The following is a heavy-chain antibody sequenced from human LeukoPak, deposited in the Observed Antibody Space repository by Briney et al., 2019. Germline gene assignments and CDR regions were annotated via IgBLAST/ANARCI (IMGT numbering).Heavy chain of an antibody. CDR2: IKSKTDGGTA. V-gene: IGHV3-15*01. J-gene: IGHJ4*02. CDR3: ARDCGLYGSGDGIDY. CDR1: GFTFTNAW. D-gene: IGHD3-10*01. Sequence: GGSLRLSCAASGFTFTNAWMSWIRQAPGKGLEWVGRIKSKTDGGTADYAAPVKGRFTILRDDSTNTLYLQMNSLRAEDTAVYYCARDCGLYGSGDGIDYWGQGTLVTVSS.